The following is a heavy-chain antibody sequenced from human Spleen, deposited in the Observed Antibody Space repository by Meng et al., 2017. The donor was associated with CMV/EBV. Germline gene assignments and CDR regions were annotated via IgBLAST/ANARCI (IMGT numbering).Heavy chain of an antibody. V-gene: IGHV3-23*03. J-gene: IGHJ6*02. Sequence: GESLKISCAASGFTFSNYAMNWVRQAPGKGLEWVSVIYSGGVATYYADSVKGRFTISRDNSNNTLFLQMDSLGAEDTAVYYCAKIGSFTYYYYGMDVWGQGTTVTVSS. CDR2: IYSGGVAT. D-gene: IGHD1-26*01. CDR3: AKIGSFTYYYYGMDV. CDR1: GFTFSNYA.